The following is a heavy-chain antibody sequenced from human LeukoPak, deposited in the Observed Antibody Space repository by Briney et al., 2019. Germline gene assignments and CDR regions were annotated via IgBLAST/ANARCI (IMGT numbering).Heavy chain of an antibody. D-gene: IGHD6-13*01. CDR2: IWYDGSDK. V-gene: IGHV3-33*03. Sequence: PGGSLRLSCAASGXTFSSYGMHWVRQAPGKGLEWVAVIWYDGSDKYYADSVKGRFTISRDNAKSALYLQMNSLRLEDTAVYYCAAGTAADFWGQGTLVTVSS. J-gene: IGHJ4*02. CDR1: GXTFSSYG. CDR3: AAGTAADF.